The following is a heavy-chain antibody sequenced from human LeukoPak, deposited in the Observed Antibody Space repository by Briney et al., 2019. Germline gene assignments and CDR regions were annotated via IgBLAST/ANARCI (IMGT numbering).Heavy chain of an antibody. Sequence: GGSLRLSCAVSGFTFSSYTMNWIRQAPGKGLEWVSYIGGSGSPIYYADSVKGRFTISRDNAKNSLYLQMNSLRADDTAVYYCARNRDYSFDYWGQGALVTVSS. CDR1: GFTFSSYT. CDR2: IGGSGSPI. CDR3: ARNRDYSFDY. J-gene: IGHJ4*02. D-gene: IGHD4-11*01. V-gene: IGHV3-48*01.